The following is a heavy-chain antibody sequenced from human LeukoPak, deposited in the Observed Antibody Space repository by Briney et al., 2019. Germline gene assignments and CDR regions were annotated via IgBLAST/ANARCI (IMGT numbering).Heavy chain of an antibody. V-gene: IGHV3-23*01. CDR3: SRTRACSSTNCYPPGVF. D-gene: IGHD2-2*01. CDR2: ISGSDDTT. Sequence: GGSLRLSCAASGFTFNSYAMSWVRQAPGQGLEWVSVISGSDDTTYYADSVKGRFTISRDNSKNTLYLEMNSLRAEDAAVYYCSRTRACSSTNCYPPGVFWGQGTLVTVSS. J-gene: IGHJ1*01. CDR1: GFTFNSYA.